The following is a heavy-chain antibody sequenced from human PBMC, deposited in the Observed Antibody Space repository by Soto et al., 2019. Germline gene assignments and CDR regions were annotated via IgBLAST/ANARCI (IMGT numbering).Heavy chain of an antibody. V-gene: IGHV3-74*03. CDR2: INIDGSGT. J-gene: IGHJ4*02. Sequence: WGSLRLSCAASGFTFSNYWMHWFRQAPGKGLVWVSRINIDGSGTTYADSVKGRFTISRDNSKNTLYLQMNSLRAEDTAVYYCAKAPWKYSSSPIFFDYRGQGTLVTVSS. CDR1: GFTFSNYW. CDR3: AKAPWKYSSSPIFFDY. D-gene: IGHD6-6*01.